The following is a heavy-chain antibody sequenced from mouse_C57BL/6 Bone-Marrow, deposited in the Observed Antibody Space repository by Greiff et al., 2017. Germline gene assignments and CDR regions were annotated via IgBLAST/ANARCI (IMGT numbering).Heavy chain of an antibody. V-gene: IGHV5-9-1*02. CDR2: ISSGGDYI. CDR1: GFTFSSYA. CDR3: TRDPHYYGSSYGYWYFDV. D-gene: IGHD1-1*01. Sequence: EVHLVESGEGLVKPGGSLKLSCAASGFTFSSYAMSWVRQTPEKRLEWVAYISSGGDYIYYADTVKGRFTISRDNARNTLYLQMSSLKSEDTAMYYCTRDPHYYGSSYGYWYFDVWGTGTTVTVSS. J-gene: IGHJ1*03.